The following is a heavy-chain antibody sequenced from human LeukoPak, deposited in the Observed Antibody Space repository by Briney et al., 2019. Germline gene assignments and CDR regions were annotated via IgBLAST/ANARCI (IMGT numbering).Heavy chain of an antibody. V-gene: IGHV3-30-3*01. D-gene: IGHD3-10*01. CDR3: ARVGYYSSGPISYFDY. CDR1: GFTFNSYA. CDR2: ISYDGSNE. Sequence: GRSLRLSCAASGFTFNSYAMHWVRQAPGKGLEWVAVISYDGSNEYYADSVKGRFTISRDSSENTLYLQMNSLRVEDTAVYYCARVGYYSSGPISYFDYWGQGTLVTVSS. J-gene: IGHJ4*02.